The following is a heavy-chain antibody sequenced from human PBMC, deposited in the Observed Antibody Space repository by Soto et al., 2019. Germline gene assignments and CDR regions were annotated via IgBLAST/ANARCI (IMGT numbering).Heavy chain of an antibody. J-gene: IGHJ4*02. V-gene: IGHV1-3*01. D-gene: IGHD5-18*01. Sequence: ASVKVSCKASGYTFTSYAMHWVRQAPGQRLEWMGWINAGNGNTKYSQKFQGRVTITRDTSASTAYMELSSLRSEDTAVYYCARDLGRWIQLWSDRYYWGQGTLVTVSS. CDR2: INAGNGNT. CDR3: ARDLGRWIQLWSDRYY. CDR1: GYTFTSYA.